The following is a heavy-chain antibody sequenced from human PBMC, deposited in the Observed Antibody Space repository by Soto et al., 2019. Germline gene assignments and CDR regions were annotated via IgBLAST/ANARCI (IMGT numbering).Heavy chain of an antibody. V-gene: IGHV3-33*01. CDR2: IWYDGSKK. Sequence: QVQVVEAGGGVGQPGRSLRLSCAAAGVTFSSFGMHWVRQAPGKWQEWLSFIWYDGSKKSYGDSVKGRFTMSRDNSRNTVYFQMNGLIADDTAVYYCARDASYYSLGSGYYPSRNGMEVRGQGTTVTVSS. J-gene: IGHJ6*02. D-gene: IGHD3-3*01. CDR1: GVTFSSFG. CDR3: ARDASYYSLGSGYYPSRNGMEV.